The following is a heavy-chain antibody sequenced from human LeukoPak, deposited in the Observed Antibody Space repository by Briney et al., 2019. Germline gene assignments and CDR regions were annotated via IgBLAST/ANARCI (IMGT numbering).Heavy chain of an antibody. Sequence: SETLSLTCAVYGGSFSGYYWSWIRQPPGKGLEWIGKINHSGSTNYNPSLKSRVTISADTSKNQFSLKLSSVTAADTAVYYCARAQLLWFGELLYAYWGQGTLVTVSS. J-gene: IGHJ4*02. D-gene: IGHD3-10*01. CDR1: GGSFSGYY. CDR3: ARAQLLWFGELLYAY. CDR2: INHSGST. V-gene: IGHV4-34*01.